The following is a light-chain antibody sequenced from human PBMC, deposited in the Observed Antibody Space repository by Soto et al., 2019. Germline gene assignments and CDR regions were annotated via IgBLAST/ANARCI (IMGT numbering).Light chain of an antibody. Sequence: QSVLTQPPSVSGAPGQRVTISCTGSSSNIGAGYDVHWYQQLPGTAPKLLIYAYNNRPSGVPDRFSGSKSGTSASLAITGLQAEDEADYYCQSYDSSLSGSVFGGGTKLTVL. V-gene: IGLV1-40*01. J-gene: IGLJ2*01. CDR2: AYN. CDR1: SSNIGAGYD. CDR3: QSYDSSLSGSV.